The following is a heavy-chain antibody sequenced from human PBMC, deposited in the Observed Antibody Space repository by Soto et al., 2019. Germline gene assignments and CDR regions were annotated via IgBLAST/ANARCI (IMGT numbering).Heavy chain of an antibody. J-gene: IGHJ2*01. CDR1: GYTFSSYA. V-gene: IGHV3-30-3*01. D-gene: IGHD3-10*01. Sequence: QVQLVESGGGVVQPGGSLRLSCAASGYTFSSYAMHWVRQAPGKGLEWVAIIAYDGSNKYYADSVKGRFTIPRDNSKKTLYLQMDSLRPEDTAVYYCARDPSHYYGSGTWYLDLWGRGTLVTVSS. CDR3: ARDPSHYYGSGTWYLDL. CDR2: IAYDGSNK.